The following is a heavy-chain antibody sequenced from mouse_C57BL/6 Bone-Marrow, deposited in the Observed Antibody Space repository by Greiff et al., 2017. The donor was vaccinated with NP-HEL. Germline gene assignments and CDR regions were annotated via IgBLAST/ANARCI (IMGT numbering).Heavy chain of an antibody. CDR1: GYTFTSYW. D-gene: IGHD2-5*01. J-gene: IGHJ1*03. V-gene: IGHV1-72*01. CDR3: AADYYSSVTFYWYFDV. Sequence: VQLQQSGAELVKPGASVKLSCKASGYTFTSYWMHWVKQRPGRGLEWIGRIDPNSGGTKYNEKFKSKATLTVDKPSSTAYMQLSSLTSEGTAVYYDAADYYSSVTFYWYFDVWGTGTTLTVSS. CDR2: IDPNSGGT.